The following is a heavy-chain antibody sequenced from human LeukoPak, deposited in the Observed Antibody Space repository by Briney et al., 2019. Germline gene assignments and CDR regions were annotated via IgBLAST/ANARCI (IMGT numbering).Heavy chain of an antibody. D-gene: IGHD2-2*01. Sequence: ASVKVSCKASGYTFTSYYMHWVRQAPRQGLEWMGIINPSGGSTNYAQKFQGRVTITADESTSTAYMELSSLRSEDTAVYYCARPSDIVVVPAAVDAFDIWGQGTMVTVS. V-gene: IGHV1-46*01. J-gene: IGHJ3*02. CDR2: INPSGGST. CDR1: GYTFTSYY. CDR3: ARPSDIVVVPAAVDAFDI.